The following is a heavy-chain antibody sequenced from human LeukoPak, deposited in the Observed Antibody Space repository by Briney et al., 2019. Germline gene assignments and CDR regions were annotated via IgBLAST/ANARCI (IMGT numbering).Heavy chain of an antibody. D-gene: IGHD1-26*01. Sequence: SETLSLTCTVSGGSISSGGYYWSWIRQHPGKGLEWIGYIYHSGSTYYNPSLKSRVTISVDTSKNQFSLKLSSVTAADTAVYYCARDANSGSYYLHGAFDIWGQGTMVTVSS. J-gene: IGHJ3*02. CDR3: ARDANSGSYYLHGAFDI. CDR2: IYHSGST. CDR1: GGSISSGGYY. V-gene: IGHV4-31*03.